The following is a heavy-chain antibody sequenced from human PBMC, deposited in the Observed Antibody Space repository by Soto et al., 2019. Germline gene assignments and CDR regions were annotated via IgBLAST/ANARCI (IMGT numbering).Heavy chain of an antibody. CDR3: ARASPGGRGSSGWYDY. D-gene: IGHD6-19*01. J-gene: IGHJ4*02. CDR2: IYSSGSTI. Sequence: EVQLVESGGGLVQPGGSLRLSCAASGFTFSSYSMNWVRQAPGTGLEWVSYIYSSGSTIYYADSVKGRFTISRDSAKNSLYLQMNSLRDEDTALYYCARASPGGRGSSGWYDYWGQGTLVTVSS. V-gene: IGHV3-48*02. CDR1: GFTFSSYS.